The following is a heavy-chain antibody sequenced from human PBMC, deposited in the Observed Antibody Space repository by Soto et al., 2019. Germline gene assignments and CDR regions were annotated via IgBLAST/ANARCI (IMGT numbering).Heavy chain of an antibody. V-gene: IGHV1-69*13. CDR2: IIPIFGTA. CDR3: ARAPGYYYGSGSSYWFDP. CDR1: GGTFSSYA. Sequence: SVKVSCKASGGTFSSYAISWVRQAPGQGLEWMGGIIPIFGTANYAQKFQGRVTITADESTSTAYMELSSLRSEDTAVYYCARAPGYYYGSGSSYWFDPWGQGTLVTSPQ. D-gene: IGHD3-10*01. J-gene: IGHJ5*02.